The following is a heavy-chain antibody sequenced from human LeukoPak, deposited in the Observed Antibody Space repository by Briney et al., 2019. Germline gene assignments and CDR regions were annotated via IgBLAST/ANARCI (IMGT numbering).Heavy chain of an antibody. V-gene: IGHV4-31*03. CDR2: IYYSGST. Sequence: SQTLSLTCTVSGGSISSGGYYWSWIRQHPGKGLEWIGYIYYSGSTYYNPSLKSRVTISVDTSKNQFSLKLSSVTAADTAVYYCVRDGGSIRFLEWPPGGTYGMDVWGQGTTVTVSS. CDR1: GGSISSGGYY. J-gene: IGHJ6*02. D-gene: IGHD3-3*01. CDR3: VRDGGSIRFLEWPPGGTYGMDV.